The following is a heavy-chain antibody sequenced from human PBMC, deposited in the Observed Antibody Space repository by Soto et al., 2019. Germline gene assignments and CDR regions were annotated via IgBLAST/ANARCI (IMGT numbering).Heavy chain of an antibody. CDR2: INPNSGGT. J-gene: IGHJ5*02. V-gene: IGHV1-2*04. Sequence: GASVKVSCKASGYTFTGYYMHWVRQAPGQGLEWMGWINPNSGGTNYAQKFQGWVTMTRDTSISTAYMELSRLRSDDTAVYYCARAHLNHYDFWSGYYTLWFDPWGRGTLVTVSS. D-gene: IGHD3-3*01. CDR1: GYTFTGYY. CDR3: ARAHLNHYDFWSGYYTLWFDP.